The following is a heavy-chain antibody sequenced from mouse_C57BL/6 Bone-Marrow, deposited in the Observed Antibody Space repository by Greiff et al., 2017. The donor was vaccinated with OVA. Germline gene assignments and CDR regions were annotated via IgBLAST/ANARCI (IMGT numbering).Heavy chain of an antibody. D-gene: IGHD2-5*01. Sequence: VQLQQSGAELVRPGASVTLSCKASGSTFTDYAMHWVKQTPVHGLEWIGAIDPETGGTAYNQKFKGKAILTADKSSSTAYMELRSLTSEDSAVYYCTRGYSNYYAMDYWGQGTSVTVSS. CDR1: GSTFTDYA. J-gene: IGHJ4*01. V-gene: IGHV1-15*01. CDR3: TRGYSNYYAMDY. CDR2: IDPETGGT.